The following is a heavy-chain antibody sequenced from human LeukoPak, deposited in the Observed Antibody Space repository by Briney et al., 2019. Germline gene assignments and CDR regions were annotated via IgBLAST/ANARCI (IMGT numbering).Heavy chain of an antibody. V-gene: IGHV3-23*01. D-gene: IGHD3-22*01. J-gene: IGHJ4*02. Sequence: GGSLRLSCAASGFTFSSYGMSWVRQAPGKGLEWVSAISGSGGSTYYADSVKGRFTISRDKSKNTLYLQMNSLRVEDTAVYYCARDPPANYYESSGPWGYWGQGTLVTVSS. CDR3: ARDPPANYYESSGPWGY. CDR2: ISGSGGST. CDR1: GFTFSSYG.